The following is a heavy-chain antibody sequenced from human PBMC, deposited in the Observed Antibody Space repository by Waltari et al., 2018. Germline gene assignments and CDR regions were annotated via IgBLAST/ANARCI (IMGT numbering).Heavy chain of an antibody. CDR1: GYTFTGYY. V-gene: IGHV1-2*06. D-gene: IGHD3-10*01. CDR3: ARLTMVQGVIITVRPYYFDY. J-gene: IGHJ4*02. Sequence: QVQLVQSGAEVKKPGASVKVSCKASGYTFTGYYMHWVRQAPGQGLEWMGRINPNSGGTNYAQKFQGRVTMTRDTSISTAYMELSRLRSDDTAVYYCARLTMVQGVIITVRPYYFDYWGQGTLVTVSS. CDR2: INPNSGGT.